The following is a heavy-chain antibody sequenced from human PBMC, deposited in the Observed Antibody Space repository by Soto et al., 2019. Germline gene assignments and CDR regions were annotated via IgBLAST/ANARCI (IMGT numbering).Heavy chain of an antibody. J-gene: IGHJ6*02. CDR2: IWYDGSNK. Sequence: PGGSLRLSCAASGFSFSSYGMHWVRQAPGKGLEWVADIWYDGSNKYYVDSVKGRFTISRDNSKNTLYLQMNSLRAEDTAVYYCARDGYSSSWYRGGMDVWGQGTTVTVSS. D-gene: IGHD6-13*01. CDR3: ARDGYSSSWYRGGMDV. V-gene: IGHV3-33*01. CDR1: GFSFSSYG.